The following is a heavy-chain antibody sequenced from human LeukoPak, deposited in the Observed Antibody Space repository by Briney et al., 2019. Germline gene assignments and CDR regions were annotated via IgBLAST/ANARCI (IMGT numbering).Heavy chain of an antibody. CDR2: IYHSGST. D-gene: IGHD3-9*01. Sequence: SETLSLTCTVSGGSISSSSYYWGWIRQPPGKGLEWIGSIYHSGSTYYNPSFKSRVTMSVDTSKNQFSLRLTSVTAADTAVYYCARNPDILTGLPYYFDYWGQGTLVAVSS. CDR1: GGSISSSSYY. V-gene: IGHV4-39*07. CDR3: ARNPDILTGLPYYFDY. J-gene: IGHJ4*02.